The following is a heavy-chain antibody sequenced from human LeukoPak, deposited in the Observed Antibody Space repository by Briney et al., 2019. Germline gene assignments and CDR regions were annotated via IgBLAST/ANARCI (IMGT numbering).Heavy chain of an antibody. J-gene: IGHJ5*02. CDR2: ISSSSSYI. V-gene: IGHV3-21*01. Sequence: PSETLSLTCTVSGGSISSSSYYWGWIRQAPGKGLEWVSSISSSSSYIYYADSVKGRFTISRDNAKNSLYLQMNSLRAEDTAVYYCARDPGPWGQGTLVTVSS. CDR3: ARDPGP. CDR1: GGSISSSS.